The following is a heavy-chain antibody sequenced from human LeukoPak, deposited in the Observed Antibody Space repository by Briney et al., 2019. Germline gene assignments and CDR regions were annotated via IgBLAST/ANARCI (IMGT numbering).Heavy chain of an antibody. CDR2: ITSNGRTT. CDR3: ASTYYYDSSGYYPFDY. D-gene: IGHD3-22*01. Sequence: GRSLRLSCSASGFTFSNNAMHWVRQDPGKGLEYVSGITSNGRTTHYADSVKGRFTISRDNSKNTLSLQMSSLRAEDTAVYYCASTYYYDSSGYYPFDYWGQGTQVTVSS. J-gene: IGHJ4*02. CDR1: GFTFSNNA. V-gene: IGHV3-64D*09.